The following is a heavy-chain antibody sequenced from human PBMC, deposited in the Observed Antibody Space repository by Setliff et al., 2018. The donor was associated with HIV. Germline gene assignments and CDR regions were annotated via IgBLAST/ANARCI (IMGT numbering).Heavy chain of an antibody. Sequence: LSLPCSVSGGSISGHFWSWIRQSPGKGLEWIGYIYGNGNTKYNRFLNSRVTMSVDTSKNQFSLNLNSVTAADTAMYYCARDLTSNSNCFEPWGQGTQVTVSS. V-gene: IGHV4-4*09. CDR1: GGSISGHF. D-gene: IGHD4-4*01. J-gene: IGHJ5*02. CDR2: IYGNGNT. CDR3: ARDLTSNSNCFEP.